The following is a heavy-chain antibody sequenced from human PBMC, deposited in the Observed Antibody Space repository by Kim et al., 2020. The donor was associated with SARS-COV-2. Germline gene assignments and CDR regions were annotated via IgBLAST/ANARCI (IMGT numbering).Heavy chain of an antibody. Sequence: GGSLRLSCAASGFTFGNSGMNWVRQAPGKGLDWISYISGSGSVYYADSVKGRFTISRDNAQNSLYLQMKNLKDEDTAVYYCARARYFDYLGQGTLVTVSS. V-gene: IGHV3-48*02. CDR2: ISGSGSV. CDR3: ARARYFDY. CDR1: GFTFGNSG. J-gene: IGHJ4*02.